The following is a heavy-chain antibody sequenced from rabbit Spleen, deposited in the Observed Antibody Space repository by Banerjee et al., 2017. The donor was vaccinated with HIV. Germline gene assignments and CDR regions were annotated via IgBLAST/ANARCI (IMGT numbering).Heavy chain of an antibody. D-gene: IGHD4-2*01. CDR1: GLDFSTNYW. J-gene: IGHJ4*01. CDR2: IDVTKSGTT. V-gene: IGHV1S45*01. CDR3: ARDSAGREDFNL. Sequence: QEQLVESGGDLVKPGASLTLTCKASGLDFSTNYWICWVRQAPGKGLEWIACIDVTKSGTTYYASWAKGRFTISKTSSTTVTLQVTSLTAADTATYFCARDSAGREDFNLWGPGTLVTVS.